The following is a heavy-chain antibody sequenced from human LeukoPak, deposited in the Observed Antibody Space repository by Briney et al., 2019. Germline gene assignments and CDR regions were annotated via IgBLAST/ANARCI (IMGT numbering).Heavy chain of an antibody. J-gene: IGHJ4*02. CDR2: IRQDGGLK. V-gene: IGHV3-7*01. D-gene: IGHD1-26*01. CDR1: GFTFSSYW. Sequence: GGSLRLSCTASGFTFSSYWMSWVRQAPGKGLEWVANIRQDGGLKHYVDSVKGRFTISRDNAENSLYLQMNSLRAKDTAVYYCAREIVGAIKSYFDYWGQGTLVTASS. CDR3: AREIVGAIKSYFDY.